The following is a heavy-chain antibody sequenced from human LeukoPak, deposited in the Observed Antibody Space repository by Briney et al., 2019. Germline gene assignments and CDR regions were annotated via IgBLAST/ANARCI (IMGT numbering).Heavy chain of an antibody. CDR1: GDSISSTSYY. V-gene: IGHV4-39*07. Sequence: SETLSLTCTVSGDSISSTSYYWGWIRQPPGKGLEWIGEINHSGSTNYNPSLKSRVTISVDTSKNQFSLKLSSVTAADTAVYYCARSYEELEPSKAAFLTWGQGTLVTVSS. D-gene: IGHD1-1*01. CDR2: INHSGST. CDR3: ARSYEELEPSKAAFLT. J-gene: IGHJ5*02.